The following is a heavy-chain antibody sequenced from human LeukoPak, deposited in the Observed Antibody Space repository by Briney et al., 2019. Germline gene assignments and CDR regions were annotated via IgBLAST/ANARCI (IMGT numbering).Heavy chain of an antibody. J-gene: IGHJ6*02. V-gene: IGHV3-30-3*01. Sequence: GRSLRLSCAASGFTFSSYAMHWVRQAPGKGLEWVAVISYDGSNKYYADSVKGRFTISRDNSKNTLYLQMNSLRAEDTAVYYCARDLEAAAGQEYYYYYGMDVWGQGTTVTVSS. D-gene: IGHD6-13*01. CDR3: ARDLEAAAGQEYYYYYGMDV. CDR2: ISYDGSNK. CDR1: GFTFSSYA.